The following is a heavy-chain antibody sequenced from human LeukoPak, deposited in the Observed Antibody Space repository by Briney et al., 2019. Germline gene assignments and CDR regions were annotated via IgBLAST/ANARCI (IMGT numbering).Heavy chain of an antibody. CDR1: GGSISSGSYY. D-gene: IGHD3-3*01. Sequence: PSETLSLTCTVSGGSISSGSYYWSWIRQPAGKGLEWIGRIYTSGSTNYNPSLKSRVTISVDTSKNQFSLKLSSVTAADTAVYYCASQNYDFWSGYYYHFDYWGQGTLVTVSS. CDR2: IYTSGST. CDR3: ASQNYDFWSGYYYHFDY. J-gene: IGHJ4*02. V-gene: IGHV4-61*02.